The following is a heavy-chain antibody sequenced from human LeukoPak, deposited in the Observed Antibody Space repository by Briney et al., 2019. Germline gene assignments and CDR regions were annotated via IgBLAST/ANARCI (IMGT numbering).Heavy chain of an antibody. CDR2: IYYSGST. Sequence: SETLSLTCTVSGGSISSSSYYWGWIRQPPGKGLEWIGSIYYSGSTYYNPSLKSRVTISVDTSKNQFSLKLSSVTAADTAVYYCARQGIQLWLWRESWFDPWGQGTLVTVSS. CDR3: ARQGIQLWLWRESWFDP. J-gene: IGHJ5*02. D-gene: IGHD5-18*01. CDR1: GGSISSSSYY. V-gene: IGHV4-39*01.